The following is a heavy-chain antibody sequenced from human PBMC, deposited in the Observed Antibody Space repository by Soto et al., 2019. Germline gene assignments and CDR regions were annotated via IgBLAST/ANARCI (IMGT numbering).Heavy chain of an antibody. V-gene: IGHV3-33*01. CDR2: IWYDGSNK. D-gene: IGHD3-22*01. CDR3: ARDVLYYDSSGSAGN. J-gene: IGHJ4*02. Sequence: PGGSLRLSCAASGFTFSSYGMHWVRQAPGKGLEWVAVIWYDGSNKYYADSVKGRFTISRDNSKNTLYLQMNSLRAEDTAVYYCARDVLYYDSSGSAGNWGQGTLVTVSS. CDR1: GFTFSSYG.